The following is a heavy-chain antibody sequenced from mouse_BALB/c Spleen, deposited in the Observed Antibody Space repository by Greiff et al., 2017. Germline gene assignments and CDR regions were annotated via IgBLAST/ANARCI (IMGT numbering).Heavy chain of an antibody. CDR2: ISYSGST. CDR3: AYVITTATGYFDV. D-gene: IGHD1-2*01. J-gene: IGHJ1*01. CDR1: GYSITSDYA. V-gene: IGHV3-2*02. Sequence: EVQLQQSGPGLVKPSQSLSLTCTVTGYSITSDYAWNWIRQFPGNKLEWMGYISYSGSTSYNPSLKSRISITRDTSKNQFFLQLNSVTTEDTATYYWAYVITTATGYFDVWGAGTTGTGAS.